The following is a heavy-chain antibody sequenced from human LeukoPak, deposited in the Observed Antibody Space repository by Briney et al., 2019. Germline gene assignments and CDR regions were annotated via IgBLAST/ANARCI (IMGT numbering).Heavy chain of an antibody. J-gene: IGHJ5*02. CDR1: GGSISSYY. D-gene: IGHD5-18*01. Sequence: PSETLSLTCTVSGGSISSYYWSWIRQPPGKGLEWIGYIYYSGSTNYNPSLKSRVTISVDTSKNQFSLKLSSVTAEDTAVYYCARASSVQLWFRTKNWFDPWGQGTLVTVSS. CDR2: IYYSGST. CDR3: ARASSVQLWFRTKNWFDP. V-gene: IGHV4-59*01.